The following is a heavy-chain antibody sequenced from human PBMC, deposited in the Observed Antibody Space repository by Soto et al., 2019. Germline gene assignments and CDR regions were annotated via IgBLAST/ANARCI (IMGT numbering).Heavy chain of an antibody. V-gene: IGHV1-18*01. CDR1: GYTFTSYG. CDR2: ISAYNGNT. CDR3: ARDLTSVVATHPDY. Sequence: ASVKVSCKASGYTFTSYGISWVRQAPGQGLEWMGWISAYNGNTNYAQKLQGRVTMTTDTSTSTAYMELRSLRSDDTAVYYCARDLTSVVATHPDYWGQGTLVTVSS. J-gene: IGHJ4*02. D-gene: IGHD2-15*01.